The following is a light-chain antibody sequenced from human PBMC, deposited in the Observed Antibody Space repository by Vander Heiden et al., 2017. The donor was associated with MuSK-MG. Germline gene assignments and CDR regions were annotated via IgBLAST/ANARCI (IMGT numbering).Light chain of an antibody. Sequence: DIQMTQSPSTLSASVGDRVTITCRASQSVVTWLAWYQQKPGKAPRLLFYRASSLETGVPSRFSGSGSGTESTLTSSSLQPDDVATYCCQQYNNYWTFGQGTKVEIK. V-gene: IGKV1-5*03. CDR2: RAS. J-gene: IGKJ1*01. CDR3: QQYNNYWT. CDR1: QSVVTW.